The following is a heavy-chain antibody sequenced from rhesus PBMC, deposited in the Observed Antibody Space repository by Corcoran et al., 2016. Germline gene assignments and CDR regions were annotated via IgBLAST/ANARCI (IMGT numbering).Heavy chain of an antibody. CDR3: ASGGYNFWTGYYLAY. CDR2: ISGSGGST. J-gene: IGHJ4*01. V-gene: IGHV4-173*01. D-gene: IGHD3-3*01. Sequence: QLQLQESGPGLVKPSETLSLTCAVSGGSISSNFWSWIRQPPGKGLEWIGRISGSGGSTDYNPSLKSRVTISTATSKNQFSLKLTSMTAADTAVYYCASGGYNFWTGYYLAYWGQGVLVTVSS. CDR1: GGSISSNF.